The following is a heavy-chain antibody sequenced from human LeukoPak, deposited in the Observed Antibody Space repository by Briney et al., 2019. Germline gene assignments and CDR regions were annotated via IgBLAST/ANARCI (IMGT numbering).Heavy chain of an antibody. D-gene: IGHD5-18*01. V-gene: IGHV3-30*01. J-gene: IGHJ4*02. Sequence: PGGSLRLSCAASGFTFSSYAMRWVRQAPGKGLEWVAVISYDGSNKYYADSVKGRFTISRDNSKNTLYLQMNSLRAEDTAVYYCARDKVTFFDYWGQGTLVTVSS. CDR3: ARDKVTFFDY. CDR2: ISYDGSNK. CDR1: GFTFSSYA.